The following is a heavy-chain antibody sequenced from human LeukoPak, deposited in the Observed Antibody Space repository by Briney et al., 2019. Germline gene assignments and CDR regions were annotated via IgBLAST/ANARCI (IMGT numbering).Heavy chain of an antibody. CDR1: GGTFSSYA. Sequence: GASVKVSCKASGGTFSSYAISWVRQAPGQGLEWMGGIIPIFGTANYAHKFQGRVTITADESTSTAYMELSSLRSEDTAVYYCASGGTTYYDILTGYSHWGQGTLVTVSS. CDR3: ASGGTTYYDILTGYSH. D-gene: IGHD3-9*01. V-gene: IGHV1-69*13. J-gene: IGHJ4*02. CDR2: IIPIFGTA.